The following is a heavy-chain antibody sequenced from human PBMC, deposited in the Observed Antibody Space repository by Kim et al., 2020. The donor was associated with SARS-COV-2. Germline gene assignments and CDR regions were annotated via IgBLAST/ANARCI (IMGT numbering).Heavy chain of an antibody. Sequence: ASVKVSCKASGYTFTSYYMHWVRQAPGQGLEWMGIINPSGGSTSYAQKFQGRVTMTRDTSTSTVYMELSSLRSEDTAVYYCARDRGIQLWPQYAFDIWGQGTMVTVSS. J-gene: IGHJ3*02. CDR1: GYTFTSYY. CDR2: INPSGGST. CDR3: ARDRGIQLWPQYAFDI. D-gene: IGHD5-18*01. V-gene: IGHV1-46*01.